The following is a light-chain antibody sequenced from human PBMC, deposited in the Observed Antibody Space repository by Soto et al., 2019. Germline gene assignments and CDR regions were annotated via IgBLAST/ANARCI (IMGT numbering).Light chain of an antibody. V-gene: IGKV3-20*01. Sequence: EIVLTQSPGTLSLSPGGRATLSCRASQSVTSSYLAWYQQKPGQAPRLLIYGASSRATGIPDRFSGSGSGTDFILTISRLEPEDFAVYYCQQYSSTPVTFGQGTKVEI. CDR1: QSVTSSY. J-gene: IGKJ1*01. CDR2: GAS. CDR3: QQYSSTPVT.